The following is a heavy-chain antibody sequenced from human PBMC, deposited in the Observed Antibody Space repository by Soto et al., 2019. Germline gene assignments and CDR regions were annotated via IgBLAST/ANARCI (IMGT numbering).Heavy chain of an antibody. J-gene: IGHJ4*02. CDR2: IYDSGRT. V-gene: IGHV4-59*11. Sequence: SETLSLTCTVSGDSISSHYWSWIRQSPGKGLEWIGFIYDSGRTNYNPSLKSRVTISVDTSKNQFSLKLKSVTAADTAVYYCAREGNLGRWLQPLDYWGQGTLVTVSS. D-gene: IGHD5-12*01. CDR3: AREGNLGRWLQPLDY. CDR1: GDSISSHY.